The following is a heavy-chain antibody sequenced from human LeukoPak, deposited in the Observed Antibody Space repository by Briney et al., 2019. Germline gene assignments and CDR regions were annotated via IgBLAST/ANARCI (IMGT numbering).Heavy chain of an antibody. V-gene: IGHV3-48*01. D-gene: IGHD5-18*01. J-gene: IGHJ3*02. Sequence: GGSLRLSCAASGFTFSSYSMNWVRQAPGKGLEWVSYISSSSSTIYYADSVKGRFTISRDNAKNSLYLQMNSLRAEDTAVYYCAREGYSYGEPDAFDIWGQGTMVTVSS. CDR3: AREGYSYGEPDAFDI. CDR2: ISSSSSTI. CDR1: GFTFSSYS.